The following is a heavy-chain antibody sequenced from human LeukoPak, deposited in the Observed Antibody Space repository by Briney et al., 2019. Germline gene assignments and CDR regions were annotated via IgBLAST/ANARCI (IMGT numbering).Heavy chain of an antibody. CDR2: IYENDEK. CDR3: AHRHRGVASDI. D-gene: IGHD2-15*01. Sequence: SGPTLVKPTQTLRLTCTFSGFSLSAGSLGVGWIRQPPGKALEWLGVIYENDEKLYSSSLQNRLSITKDTSKNQVVLTMANMDPVDTATYYCAHRHRGVASDIWGQGTMVTVSS. CDR1: GFSLSAGSLG. V-gene: IGHV2-5*01. J-gene: IGHJ3*02.